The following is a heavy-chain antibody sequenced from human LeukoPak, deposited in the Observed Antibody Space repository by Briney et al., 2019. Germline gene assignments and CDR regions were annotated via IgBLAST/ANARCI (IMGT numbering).Heavy chain of an antibody. CDR1: GFTFSSYA. D-gene: IGHD3-10*01. CDR2: ISGSGGST. J-gene: IGHJ4*02. CDR3: AKDSAFLYYYGSGSYQPLDY. V-gene: IGHV3-23*01. Sequence: GGSLRLSCAASGFTFSSYAMSWVRQAPGKGLEWVSAISGSGGSTYYADSVKGRFTISRDNSKNTLYLQTNSLRAEDTAVYYCAKDSAFLYYYGSGSYQPLDYWGQGTLVTVSS.